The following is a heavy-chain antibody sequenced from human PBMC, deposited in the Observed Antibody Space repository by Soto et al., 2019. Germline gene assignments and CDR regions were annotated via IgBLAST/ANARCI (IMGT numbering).Heavy chain of an antibody. J-gene: IGHJ4*02. CDR2: IVSGGDIT. V-gene: IGHV3-23*01. Sequence: PGGSLRLSCAASGFTFKNYAMSWVRQAPGKGLEWVSAIVSGGDITYYEDSVKGRFTISRDNSLNTLYLQMSSLRAEDSAVYYCARIYDTGGYYYGYWGQGTLVTVSS. CDR1: GFTFKNYA. CDR3: ARIYDTGGYYYGY. D-gene: IGHD3-22*01.